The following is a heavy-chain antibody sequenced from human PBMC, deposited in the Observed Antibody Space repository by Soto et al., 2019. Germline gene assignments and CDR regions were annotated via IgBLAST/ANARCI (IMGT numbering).Heavy chain of an antibody. J-gene: IGHJ3*02. CDR3: ARDGEGIVMHGNSFDI. D-gene: IGHD1-26*01. CDR2: INPNSGGT. CDR1: GHTFTEYY. V-gene: IGHV1-2*04. Sequence: ASVKDSCKASGHTFTEYYMHWVRQAPGQGLEWMGRINPNSGGTNYAQTFQGWVTMTRDTSISTAYMELRRLRFDDTAVYCCARDGEGIVMHGNSFDIWGQGTMVTVSS.